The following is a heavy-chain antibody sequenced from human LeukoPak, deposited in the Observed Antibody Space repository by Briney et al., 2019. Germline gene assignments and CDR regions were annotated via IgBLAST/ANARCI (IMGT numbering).Heavy chain of an antibody. J-gene: IGHJ4*02. CDR1: GFTFSSYW. V-gene: IGHV3-48*01. D-gene: IGHD6-19*01. CDR2: ISSSSSTI. CDR3: ARDREQWLVRAFDY. Sequence: GGSLRLSCAASGFTFSSYWMHWVRQAPGKGLEWVSYISSSSSTIYYADSVKGRFTISRDNAKNSLYLQMNSLRAEDTAVYYCARDREQWLVRAFDYWGQGTLVTVSS.